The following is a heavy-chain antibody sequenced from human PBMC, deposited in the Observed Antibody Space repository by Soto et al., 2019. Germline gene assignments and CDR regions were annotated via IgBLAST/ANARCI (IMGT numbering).Heavy chain of an antibody. V-gene: IGHV3-73*02. CDR2: IRSKANSHAT. D-gene: IGHD3-10*01. CDR1: GFTFSGSA. J-gene: IGHJ4*02. CDR3: TRPRGSGDY. Sequence: EVQLVGSGGGLVQPGGSLKLSCAASGFTFSGSAMHWVRQAPGKGLEWVGRIRSKANSHATAYAASVNGRFTISRDDSKNTAYLQMNSLKTEDTAVYYCTRPRGSGDYWGQGTLATVSS.